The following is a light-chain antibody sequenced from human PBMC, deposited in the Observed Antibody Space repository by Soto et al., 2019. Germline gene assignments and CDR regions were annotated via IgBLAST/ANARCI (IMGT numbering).Light chain of an antibody. Sequence: QSVLTQPPSVSGAPGQRVTISCTGSSSNIGAGYDVHWYQQLPGTAPKLLIYGNSNRPSGVPDRFSGSKSGPAASLAITGLQAEDEADYYCQSYDSSRSGFYVFGTGTKVTVL. J-gene: IGLJ1*01. V-gene: IGLV1-40*01. CDR1: SSNIGAGYD. CDR3: QSYDSSRSGFYV. CDR2: GNS.